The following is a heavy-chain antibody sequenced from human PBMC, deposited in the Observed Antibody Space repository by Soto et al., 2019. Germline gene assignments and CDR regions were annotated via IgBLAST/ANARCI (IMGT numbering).Heavy chain of an antibody. CDR2: VGGSDTDK. D-gene: IGHD2-8*01. CDR3: AKDATAVNGVWDPFDM. CDR1: GFTFSAYA. V-gene: IGHV3-23*01. Sequence: ELQLLESGGGVVQPGGSLRLSCAASGFTFSAYAMSWVRQAPGKGLQWVSGVGGSDTDKHYADSVRGRFTVSRDNFKNTLYLQMNSLRADDTAVYYCAKDATAVNGVWDPFDMWGQGTEVTVSS. J-gene: IGHJ3*02.